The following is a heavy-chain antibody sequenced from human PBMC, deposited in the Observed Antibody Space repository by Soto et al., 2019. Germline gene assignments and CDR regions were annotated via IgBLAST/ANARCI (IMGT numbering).Heavy chain of an antibody. CDR1: GYSFTRYG. CDR3: AMVDVYVTPSPQDV. V-gene: IGHV1-18*01. CDR2: INAYNGNT. Sequence: QVQLVQSGAEVKNPGASVKVSSKASGYSFTRYGIGWARQAPGQGLEWMGWINAYNGNTNYAQNPQGRLTLTTDTPTTTAYMELRSLRSNDTAIYYCAMVDVYVTPSPQDVWGQGTTVTVSS. D-gene: IGHD3-16*01. J-gene: IGHJ6*02.